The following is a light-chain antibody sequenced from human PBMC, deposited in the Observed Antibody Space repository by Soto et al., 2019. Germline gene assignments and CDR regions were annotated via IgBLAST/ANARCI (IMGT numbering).Light chain of an antibody. J-gene: IGKJ2*01. CDR2: EAS. CDR1: QSISRW. Sequence: DIQMTQSPSTLSATAGDRVTITCRASQSISRWLAWYQQKPGTVPKLLIYEASTLESGVPSRFSGSRSGTDFTLTVSSLQPDDFATYYCQQYNDSFPYTFGQGTKVDIK. V-gene: IGKV1-5*03. CDR3: QQYNDSFPYT.